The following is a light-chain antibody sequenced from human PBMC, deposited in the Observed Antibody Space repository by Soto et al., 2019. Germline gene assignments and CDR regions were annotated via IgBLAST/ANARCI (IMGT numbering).Light chain of an antibody. Sequence: DIQMTQSPSSLSTSVGDRVTITCRASQGISTFLNWYQQKPGKAPRLLIYAAFRLQSGVPARFSGSGAETDFTLTISTLQPEDFATYYCHQTFSTRSWTFGQGTKVDIK. CDR2: AAF. CDR3: HQTFSTRSWT. V-gene: IGKV1-39*01. CDR1: QGISTF. J-gene: IGKJ1*01.